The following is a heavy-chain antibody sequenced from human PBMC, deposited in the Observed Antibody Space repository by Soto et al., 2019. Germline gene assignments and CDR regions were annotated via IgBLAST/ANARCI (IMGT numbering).Heavy chain of an antibody. V-gene: IGHV1-69*13. J-gene: IGHJ6*02. Sequence: SVKVSCKASGGTFSSYAISWVRQAPGQGLEWMGGIIPIFGTANYAQKFQGRATITADESTSTAYMELSSLRSEDTAVYYCASPLQPTYYDFWSGYYSPPWDYYYGMDVWGQGTTVTV. CDR3: ASPLQPTYYDFWSGYYSPPWDYYYGMDV. D-gene: IGHD3-3*01. CDR2: IIPIFGTA. CDR1: GGTFSSYA.